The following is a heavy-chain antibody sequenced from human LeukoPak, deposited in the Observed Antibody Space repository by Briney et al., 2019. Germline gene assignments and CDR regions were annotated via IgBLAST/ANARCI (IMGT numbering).Heavy chain of an antibody. J-gene: IGHJ3*02. CDR3: TTAGNDIVVVPAANSFDI. CDR1: GFTFSNAW. D-gene: IGHD2-2*01. CDR2: IKSKTDGGTT. V-gene: IGHV3-15*01. Sequence: GGSLRLSCAASGFTFSNAWMSWVRQAPGKGLEWVGRIKSKTDGGTTDYAAPVKGRFTISRDDSKNTLYLQMNSLKTEDTAVYYCTTAGNDIVVVPAANSFDIWGQGTMVTVSS.